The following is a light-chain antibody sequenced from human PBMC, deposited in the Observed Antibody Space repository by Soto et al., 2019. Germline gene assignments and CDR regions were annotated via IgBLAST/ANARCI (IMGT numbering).Light chain of an antibody. Sequence: AIQMAQSPSSLSASVGDRVTITCRASQGIGNDVIYAAATLQSGVPSRFSGSRSGTDFTLTISSLQPEDFATYYCLQDHNYPLTFGGGTKVEIK. CDR3: LQDHNYPLT. V-gene: IGKV1-6*02. J-gene: IGKJ4*01. CDR1: QGIGND. CDR2: AAA.